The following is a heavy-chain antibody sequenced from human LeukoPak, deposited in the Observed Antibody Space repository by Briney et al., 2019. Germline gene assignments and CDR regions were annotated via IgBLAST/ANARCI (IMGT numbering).Heavy chain of an antibody. CDR3: ARVMVAVSSSSGAGGLDY. Sequence: GGSLRLSCAASGFTFDDYGMSWVRQAPGKGLEWVSGINWNGGSTGYADSVKGRFTISRDNAKNSPYLQMNSLRAEDTPLYYCARVMVAVSSSSGAGGLDYWGQGTLVTVSS. J-gene: IGHJ4*02. V-gene: IGHV3-20*04. CDR2: INWNGGST. D-gene: IGHD6-6*01. CDR1: GFTFDDYG.